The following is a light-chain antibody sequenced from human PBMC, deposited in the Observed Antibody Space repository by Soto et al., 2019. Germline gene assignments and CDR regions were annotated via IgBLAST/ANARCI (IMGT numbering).Light chain of an antibody. Sequence: DIVMTQSPDSLAVSLGESATINCKSSQSVLYSSNNKNYLAWSQQKPGQSPKLLIYWASTRESGVPDRFTGRGSGTDFTVNISSLQAEDVAVYYCHQYYSTPQTVGGGTKVEIK. CDR3: HQYYSTPQT. V-gene: IGKV4-1*01. J-gene: IGKJ4*01. CDR1: QSVLYSSNNKNY. CDR2: WAS.